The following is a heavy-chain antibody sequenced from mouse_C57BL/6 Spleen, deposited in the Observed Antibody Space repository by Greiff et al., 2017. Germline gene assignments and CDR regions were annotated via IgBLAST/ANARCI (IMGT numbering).Heavy chain of an antibody. CDR3: ARQSRDYYAMDY. CDR2: IWSDGST. Sequence: VQLQQSGPGLVAPSQSLSITCTVSGFSLTSYCVHWVRQPPGKGLEWLVVIWSDGSTTYNSARKSRLSISKDNTTTQVFLKMNRLQTDDTSMYYCARQSRDYYAMDYWGQGTSVTVSS. J-gene: IGHJ4*01. V-gene: IGHV2-6-1*01. CDR1: GFSLTSYC.